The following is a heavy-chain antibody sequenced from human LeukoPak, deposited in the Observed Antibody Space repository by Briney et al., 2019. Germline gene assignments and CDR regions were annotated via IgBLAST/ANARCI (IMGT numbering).Heavy chain of an antibody. CDR2: ISGDGGST. D-gene: IGHD6-19*01. V-gene: IGHV3-43*02. Sequence: GRSLRLSCAVSGFTFDDYAMHWVRQAPGKGLEWVSLISGDGGSTYYADSVKGRFTISRDNSKDSLYLQMNSLRTEGTALYYCAKDFLGIAVAGMPIDYWGQGTLVTVSS. CDR3: AKDFLGIAVAGMPIDY. CDR1: GFTFDDYA. J-gene: IGHJ4*02.